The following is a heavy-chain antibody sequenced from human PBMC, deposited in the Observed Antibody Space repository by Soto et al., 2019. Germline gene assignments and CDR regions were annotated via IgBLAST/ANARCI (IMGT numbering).Heavy chain of an antibody. CDR3: AMGLQRGGTFDY. V-gene: IGHV3-7*03. CDR2: IKQDGSEK. Sequence: PGGSLRLSCAASGFTLSSYWMSWVRQAPGKGLEWVANIKQDGSEKYYVDSVKGRFTISRDNAKNSLYLQMNSLRAEDTAVYYCAMGLQRGGTFDYWGQGTLVTVSS. J-gene: IGHJ4*02. CDR1: GFTLSSYW. D-gene: IGHD3-16*01.